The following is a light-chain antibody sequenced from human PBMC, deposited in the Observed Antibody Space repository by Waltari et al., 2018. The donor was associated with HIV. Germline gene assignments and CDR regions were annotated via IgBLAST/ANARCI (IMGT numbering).Light chain of an antibody. CDR2: WAS. J-gene: IGKJ4*01. CDR3: QQTYTIPPT. CDR1: QNVVYSSNKKNY. Sequence: DIVMTQSPESLAVSVGEGVTIKCKARQNVVYSSNKKNYLSWYQQKPGQPPKRIMYWASSRQSGVPDRFSGSASGTDFTLTISSLQAEDVAVYFCQQTYTIPPTFGGGTKVEIK. V-gene: IGKV4-1*01.